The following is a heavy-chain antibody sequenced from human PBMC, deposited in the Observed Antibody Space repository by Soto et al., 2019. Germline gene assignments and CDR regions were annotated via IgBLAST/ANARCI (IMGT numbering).Heavy chain of an antibody. J-gene: IGHJ4*02. CDR2: IYYSGIT. CDR1: GVSLSNSSYY. CDR3: ERNGSN. V-gene: IGHV4-39*01. Sequence: XTLSLPCTVSGVSLSNSSYYWGWIRRPPGKGLEWIGNIYYSGITYYNPSLKSRVTTSVHTSKNQLYLKLTSVTAADTAVYYCERNGSNWGQGTLVTVSP.